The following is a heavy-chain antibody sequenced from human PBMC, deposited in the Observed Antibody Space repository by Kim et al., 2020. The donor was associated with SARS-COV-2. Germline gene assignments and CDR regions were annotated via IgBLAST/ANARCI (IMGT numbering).Heavy chain of an antibody. CDR2: MNPNSGNT. CDR3: ARGRSNSAFFDY. D-gene: IGHD1-26*01. V-gene: IGHV1-8*01. J-gene: IGHJ4*02. Sequence: ASVKVSCKASGYTFTSYDINWVRQATGQGLEWMGWMNPNSGNTGYAQKFQGRVTMARNTSTSTAYMELTRLRSDDTAVYYCARGRSNSAFFDYWAQGTLV. CDR1: GYTFTSYD.